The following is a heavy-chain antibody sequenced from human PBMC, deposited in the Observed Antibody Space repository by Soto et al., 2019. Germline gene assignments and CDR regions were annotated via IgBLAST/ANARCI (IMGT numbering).Heavy chain of an antibody. D-gene: IGHD6-19*01. CDR1: GFAFSSYG. J-gene: IGHJ4*02. V-gene: IGHV3-33*01. CDR2: IWYDGSNK. Sequence: PGGSLRLSCAASGFAFSSYGMHWVRQAPGKGLEWVAVIWYDGSNKYYADSVKGRFTISRDNSKNTLYLEMNSLRVEDTAVYYCARFGSGWCADYWGQGTLVTVSS. CDR3: ARFGSGWCADY.